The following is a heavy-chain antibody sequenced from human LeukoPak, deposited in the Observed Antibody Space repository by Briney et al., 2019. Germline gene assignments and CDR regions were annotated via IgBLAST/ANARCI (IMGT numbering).Heavy chain of an antibody. J-gene: IGHJ4*02. CDR1: GFTFDDYA. D-gene: IGHD5-24*01. CDR3: ARDLYNDLPNY. V-gene: IGHV4-4*07. CDR2: IYTSGST. Sequence: SGGSLRLSCAASGFTFDDYAMHWIRQPAGKGLEWIGRIYTSGSTNYNPSLKSRVTMSVDTSKNQFSLKLSSVTAADTAVYYCARDLYNDLPNYWGQGTLVTVSS.